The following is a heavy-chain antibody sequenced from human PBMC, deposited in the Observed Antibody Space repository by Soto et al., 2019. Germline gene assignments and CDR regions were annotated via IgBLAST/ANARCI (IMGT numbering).Heavy chain of an antibody. D-gene: IGHD1-26*01. Sequence: KTSETLSLTCTVSGGSISSSSYYWGWIRQPPGKGLEWIGSIYYSGSTYYNPSLKSRVTISVDTSKNQFSLKLSSVAAADTAVYYCARRGGLGLVGDTGFDYWGQGTLVTVSS. V-gene: IGHV4-39*01. CDR1: GGSISSSSYY. CDR2: IYYSGST. CDR3: ARRGGLGLVGDTGFDY. J-gene: IGHJ4*02.